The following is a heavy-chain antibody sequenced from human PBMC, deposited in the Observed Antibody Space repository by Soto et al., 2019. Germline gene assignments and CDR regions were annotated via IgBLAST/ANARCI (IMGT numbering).Heavy chain of an antibody. CDR2: IKSKTDGGTT. D-gene: IGHD3-22*01. V-gene: IGHV3-15*07. Sequence: GSLRLSCAASGFTFSNAWMNWVRQAPGKGLEWVGRIKSKTDGGTTDYAAPVKGRFTISRDDSKSTLYLQMNSLKTEDTAVYYCTTDPVTMIVVVPSSGWGQGTLVTVSS. CDR1: GFTFSNAW. CDR3: TTDPVTMIVVVPSSG. J-gene: IGHJ4*02.